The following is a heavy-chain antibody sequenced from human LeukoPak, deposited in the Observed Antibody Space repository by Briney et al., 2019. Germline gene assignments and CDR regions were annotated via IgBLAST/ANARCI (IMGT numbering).Heavy chain of an antibody. CDR3: ARGRDYYYYMDV. V-gene: IGHV4-34*01. J-gene: IGHJ6*03. CDR2: INHSGSA. CDR1: GGSFSGYY. Sequence: MPSETLSLTCAVYGGSFSGYYWSWIRQPPGKGLEWMGEINHSGSANYNPSLKSRVTISVDTSKNQFSLKLSSVTAADTAVYYCARGRDYYYYMDVWGKGTTVTVSS.